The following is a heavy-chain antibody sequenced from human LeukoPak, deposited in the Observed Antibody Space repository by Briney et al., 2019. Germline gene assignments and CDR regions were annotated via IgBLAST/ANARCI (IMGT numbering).Heavy chain of an antibody. CDR3: ARATVTVHYYYMDV. D-gene: IGHD4-17*01. CDR2: IYHSGST. CDR1: GYSVSSGYY. V-gene: IGHV4-38-2*02. Sequence: SETLSLTCTVSGYSVSSGYYWGWIRQPPGKGLEWIGSIYHSGSTYYNPSLKSRVTISVDTSKNQFSLKLSSVTAADTAVYYCARATVTVHYYYMDVWGKGTTVTVSS. J-gene: IGHJ6*03.